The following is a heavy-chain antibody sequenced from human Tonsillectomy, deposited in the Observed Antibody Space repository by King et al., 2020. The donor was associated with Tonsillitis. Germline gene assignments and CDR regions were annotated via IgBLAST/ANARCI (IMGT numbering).Heavy chain of an antibody. CDR1: GDSISSSPYY. Sequence: QLQESGPGLVKPSETLSLTCTVSGDSISSSPYYWGWIRQPPGKGLEWIASIYHSGTTHYSPSLKSRVTISVDTSNNQFSLKLNSVTASDTAVYYCAAGVVLEAFDIWGQGTMVTVSS. CDR2: IYHSGTT. J-gene: IGHJ3*02. D-gene: IGHD3-3*01. CDR3: AAGVVLEAFDI. V-gene: IGHV4-39*01.